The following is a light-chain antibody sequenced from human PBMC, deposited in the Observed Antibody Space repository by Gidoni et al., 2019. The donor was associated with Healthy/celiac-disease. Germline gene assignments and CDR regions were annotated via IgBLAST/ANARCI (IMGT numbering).Light chain of an antibody. Sequence: DIKMSQSPSSLSASVGDRVTITCRASQSISSYLNWYQQKPGKAPKLLIYAASSLQSGVPSRFSGSGSGTDFTLTISSLQSEDFATYYCQQSYSTLWTFGQGTKVEIK. V-gene: IGKV1-39*01. CDR2: AAS. CDR1: QSISSY. CDR3: QQSYSTLWT. J-gene: IGKJ1*01.